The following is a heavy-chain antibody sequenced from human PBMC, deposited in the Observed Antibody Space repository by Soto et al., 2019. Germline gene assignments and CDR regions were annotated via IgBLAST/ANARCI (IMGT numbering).Heavy chain of an antibody. CDR3: AKSATVPAAIAY. CDR1: GYTFTSYA. J-gene: IGHJ4*02. CDR2: INAGNGNT. Sequence: ASVNVSCKASGYTFTSYAMHWVRQAPGQRLEWMGWINAGNGNTKYSQKFQGIVTITRDTSASTAYMELSSLRSEDTAVYYCAKSATVPAAIAYWGQGTLVTVSS. V-gene: IGHV1-3*01. D-gene: IGHD2-2*02.